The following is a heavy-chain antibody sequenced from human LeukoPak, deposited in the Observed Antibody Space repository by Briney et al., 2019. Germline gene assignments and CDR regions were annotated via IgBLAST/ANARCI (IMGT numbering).Heavy chain of an antibody. CDR3: ARESLITFGGVIAPAFDY. D-gene: IGHD3-16*02. V-gene: IGHV1-69*05. Sequence: ASVKVSCKASGGTFSSYAISWVRQAPGQGLELMGRIIPIFGTANYAQKFQGRVTITTDESTSTAYMELSSLRSEDTAVYYCARESLITFGGVIAPAFDYWGQGTLVTVSS. CDR2: IIPIFGTA. CDR1: GGTFSSYA. J-gene: IGHJ4*02.